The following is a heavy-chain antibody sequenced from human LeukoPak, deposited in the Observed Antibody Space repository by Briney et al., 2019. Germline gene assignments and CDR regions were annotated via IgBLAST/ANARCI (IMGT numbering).Heavy chain of an antibody. D-gene: IGHD4-11*01. Sequence: ASVTVSCMASGYTFTSYYMHWVRQAPGQGLEWMGIINPSGGSTSYAQKFQGRATMTRDTSTRTVYMELSSLRSEDTAVYYCARERGRRNSNYAIYYYYGMDVWGQGTTVTVSS. CDR1: GYTFTSYY. CDR3: ARERGRRNSNYAIYYYYGMDV. CDR2: INPSGGST. J-gene: IGHJ6*02. V-gene: IGHV1-46*01.